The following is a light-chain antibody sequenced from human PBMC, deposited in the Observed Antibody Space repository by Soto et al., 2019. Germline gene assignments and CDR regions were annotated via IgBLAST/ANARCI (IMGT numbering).Light chain of an antibody. CDR1: QDISNY. CDR3: QQYDNLPLT. J-gene: IGKJ4*01. V-gene: IGKV1-33*01. Sequence: DIQMTQSPSSLSASVGDRVTITCQASQDISNYLNWYQQKPGKAPKLLSYDASNLETGVPSRFSGSGSGTDFTFAISSLQPEDIATYCCQQYDNLPLTFGGGTTFEIK. CDR2: DAS.